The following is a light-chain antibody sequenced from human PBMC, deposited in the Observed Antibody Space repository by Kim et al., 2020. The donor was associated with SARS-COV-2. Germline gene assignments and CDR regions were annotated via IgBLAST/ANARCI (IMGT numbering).Light chain of an antibody. Sequence: VFPGERATLSCRTSQTISRDLAWYQQKPGQAPRLLIYGVSTRATGIPATFTGSGSGTEFTLTISSLQSEDFAVYYCQQYNDWPLTFGGGTKVEIK. V-gene: IGKV3-15*01. CDR1: QTISRD. J-gene: IGKJ4*01. CDR2: GVS. CDR3: QQYNDWPLT.